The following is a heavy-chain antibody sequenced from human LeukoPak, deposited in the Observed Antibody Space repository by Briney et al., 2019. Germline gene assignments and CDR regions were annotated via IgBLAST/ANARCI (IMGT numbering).Heavy chain of an antibody. D-gene: IGHD3-10*01. Sequence: SETLSLTCTVSGGSISPYFWSWFRQPPGKGLEWIGYISYTGSTIYSPSLKSRVTISVDTSKNQFSLQLTSVTAADSAVYYCARDDYRGVTNFDPWGQGTLVILSS. J-gene: IGHJ5*02. CDR3: ARDDYRGVTNFDP. CDR1: GGSISPYF. CDR2: ISYTGST. V-gene: IGHV4-59*01.